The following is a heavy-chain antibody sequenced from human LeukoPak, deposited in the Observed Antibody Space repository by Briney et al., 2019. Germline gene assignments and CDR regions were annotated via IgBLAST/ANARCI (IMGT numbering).Heavy chain of an antibody. CDR2: INHSGST. CDR1: GGSFSGYY. J-gene: IGHJ5*02. CDR3: ASSASGYYFRVGFDP. V-gene: IGHV4-34*01. Sequence: PSETLSLTCAVYGGSFSGYYWSWIRQPPGKGLEWIGEINHSGSTYYNPSLKSRVTISVDTSKNQFSLKLSSVTAADTAVYYCASSASGYYFRVGFDPWGQGTLVTVSS. D-gene: IGHD3-22*01.